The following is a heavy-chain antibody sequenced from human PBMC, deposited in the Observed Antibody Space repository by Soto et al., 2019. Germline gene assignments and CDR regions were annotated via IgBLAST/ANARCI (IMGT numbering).Heavy chain of an antibody. V-gene: IGHV3-23*01. CDR1: GFTFSSYA. Sequence: GGSLRLSCAASGFTFSSYAMSWVRQAPGKGLEWVSAISGSGSSTYYADSVKGRFTISRDNDKNTLYLQMNSLRAEDFAVYYCARDLSYGDSYFDYWGQGTLVTVSS. CDR3: ARDLSYGDSYFDY. D-gene: IGHD4-17*01. J-gene: IGHJ4*02. CDR2: ISGSGSST.